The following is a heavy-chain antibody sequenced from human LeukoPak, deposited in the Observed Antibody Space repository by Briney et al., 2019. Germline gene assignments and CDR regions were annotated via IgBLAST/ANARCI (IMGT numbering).Heavy chain of an antibody. V-gene: IGHV4-38-2*01. CDR1: GYSISSGYY. CDR2: IYHSGST. D-gene: IGHD6-13*01. J-gene: IGHJ4*02. CDR3: ARHRDGYQFDY. Sequence: PSETLSLTCAVSGYSISSGYYWGWIRQPPGKGLEWIGSIYHSGSTYYNPSLKSRVTISVDTSKNHFSLKLSSVTAADTAVYYCARHRDGYQFDYWGQGTLVTVSS.